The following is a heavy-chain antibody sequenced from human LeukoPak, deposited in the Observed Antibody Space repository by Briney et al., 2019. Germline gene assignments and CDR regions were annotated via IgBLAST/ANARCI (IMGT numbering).Heavy chain of an antibody. Sequence: GGSLRLSCAASGFTFSSYSMNSVRQAPGKGLEWVSSISSSSSYIYYADSVKGRFTISRDNAKNSLYLQMNSLRAADTALYYCARAAPPDQYGDYVSWCAPGGRGTLVTVSS. D-gene: IGHD4-17*01. CDR1: GFTFSSYS. J-gene: IGHJ5*02. CDR2: ISSSSSYI. CDR3: ARAAPPDQYGDYVSWCAP. V-gene: IGHV3-21*01.